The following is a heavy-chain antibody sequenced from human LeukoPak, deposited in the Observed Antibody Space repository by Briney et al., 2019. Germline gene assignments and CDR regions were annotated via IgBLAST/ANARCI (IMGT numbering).Heavy chain of an antibody. CDR2: LSYDGTE. Sequence: GGSLRLSCAASGFTFTNSILHWVCQAPGRGLEWVALLSYDGTENYADSVKGRFTVSRDNSRNTLYLEMNSLRSEDTAMYYCARESGGSGYAGYLDNWDQGSLVTVSS. CDR3: ARESGGSGYAGYLDN. CDR1: GFTFTNSI. J-gene: IGHJ4*02. D-gene: IGHD5-12*01. V-gene: IGHV3-30-3*01.